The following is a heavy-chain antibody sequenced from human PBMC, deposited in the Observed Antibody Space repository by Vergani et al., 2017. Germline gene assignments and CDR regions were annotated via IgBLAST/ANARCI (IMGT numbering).Heavy chain of an antibody. V-gene: IGHV4-38-2*01. D-gene: IGHD5-12*01. CDR1: GYSISSGYY. Sequence: QVQLEESGPGLVKPSETLSLTCAVSGYSISSGYYWGWTRQPPGKGLEWIGSIYHSGGTYYNPSLKSRVTISVDTAKNQFSLKLSSVTAADTAVYYCARLRLEDSGYDFGGMDVWGQGTTVTVSS. CDR3: ARLRLEDSGYDFGGMDV. CDR2: IYHSGGT. J-gene: IGHJ6*02.